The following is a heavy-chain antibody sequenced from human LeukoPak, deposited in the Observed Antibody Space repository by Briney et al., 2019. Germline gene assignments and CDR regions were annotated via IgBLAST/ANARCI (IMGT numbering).Heavy chain of an antibody. V-gene: IGHV4-59*01. CDR3: ARDRVRGNSNPYFDY. J-gene: IGHJ4*02. CDR1: GGSISSYY. CDR2: IYHSGST. Sequence: PSETLSLTCTVSGGSISSYYWSWIRQPPGKGLEWIGYIYHSGSTNYNPSLKSRVTISVDTSKNQFSLKLSSVTAADTAVYYCARDRVRGNSNPYFDYWGQGTLVTVSS. D-gene: IGHD4-11*01.